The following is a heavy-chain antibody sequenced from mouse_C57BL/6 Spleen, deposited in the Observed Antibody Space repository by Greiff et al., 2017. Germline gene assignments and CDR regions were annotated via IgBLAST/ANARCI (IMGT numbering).Heavy chain of an antibody. Sequence: EVQLQQSGTVLARPGASVKMSCKTSGYTFTSYWMHWVKQRPGQGLEWIGAIYPGNSGTSYNQKFKGKATLTAVTSASTAYMERSSLTNEDSAVYYCTRTIDYDYDWDYFDYWGQGTTLTVSS. CDR2: IYPGNSGT. CDR3: TRTIDYDYDWDYFDY. J-gene: IGHJ2*01. D-gene: IGHD2-4*01. V-gene: IGHV1-5*01. CDR1: GYTFTSYW.